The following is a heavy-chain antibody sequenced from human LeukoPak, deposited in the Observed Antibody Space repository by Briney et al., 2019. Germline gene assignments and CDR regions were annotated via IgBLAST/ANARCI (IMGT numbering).Heavy chain of an antibody. V-gene: IGHV3-74*01. CDR2: TNSDGSST. J-gene: IGHJ6*03. Sequence: GGSLRLSCAASGFTFSAYWMHWVRHAPGKGLVWVSRTNSDGSSTSYADSVKGRFTISRDNAKNTLYLQMNSLRAEDTAVYYCARMAEQLVPVWEHHNYYYYYYMDVWGKGTTVTISS. D-gene: IGHD6-13*01. CDR1: GFTFSAYW. CDR3: ARMAEQLVPVWEHHNYYYYYYMDV.